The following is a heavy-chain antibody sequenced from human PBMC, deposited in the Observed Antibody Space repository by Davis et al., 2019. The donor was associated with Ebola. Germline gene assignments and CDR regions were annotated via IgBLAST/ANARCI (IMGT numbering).Heavy chain of an antibody. D-gene: IGHD1-1*01. CDR1: GFTFSSYA. CDR2: IWYDGSNK. V-gene: IGHV3-33*08. Sequence: GGSLRLSCSASGFTFSSYAMHWVRQAPGKGLEWVAVIWYDGSNKYYADSVKGRFTISRDNSKNTLFLQMNSLRAEDTAVYYCARDWAKVHDIWGRGTMVTVSS. J-gene: IGHJ3*02. CDR3: ARDWAKVHDI.